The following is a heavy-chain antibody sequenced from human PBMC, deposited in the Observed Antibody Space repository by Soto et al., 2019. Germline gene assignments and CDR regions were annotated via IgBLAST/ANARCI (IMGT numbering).Heavy chain of an antibody. Sequence: QVQLVQSGAEVKKPGASVKVSCKASGYTFTSYGISWVRQAPGQGLEWMGWISAYNGNTNYAQKLQGRVTMTTDTSTSTAYMELRSLRSDDTAVYYCARDPYYDFWSGYYRSNYYFDDWGQGTLVTVSS. J-gene: IGHJ4*02. CDR2: ISAYNGNT. D-gene: IGHD3-3*01. V-gene: IGHV1-18*01. CDR1: GYTFTSYG. CDR3: ARDPYYDFWSGYYRSNYYFDD.